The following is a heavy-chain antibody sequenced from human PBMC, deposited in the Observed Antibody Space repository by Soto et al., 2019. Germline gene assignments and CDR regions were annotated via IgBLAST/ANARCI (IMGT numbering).Heavy chain of an antibody. Sequence: PSETLSLTCAVYGGSFSGYYWSWIRQPPGKGLEWIGEINHSGSTNYNPSLKSRVTISVGTSKNQFSLKLSSVTAADTAVYYCARATSGTVTIKGYYYYMDVWGKGTTVTVSS. CDR1: GGSFSGYY. V-gene: IGHV4-34*01. J-gene: IGHJ6*03. CDR3: ARATSGTVTIKGYYYYMDV. CDR2: INHSGST. D-gene: IGHD4-4*01.